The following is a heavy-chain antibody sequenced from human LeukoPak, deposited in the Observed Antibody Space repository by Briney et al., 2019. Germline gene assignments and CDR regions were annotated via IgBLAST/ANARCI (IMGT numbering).Heavy chain of an antibody. J-gene: IGHJ3*02. Sequence: SVKVSCKASGGTFSSYAISWVRQAPGQGLEWMGGIIPIFGTANYAQKFQGRVTITADESTSTAYMELSSLRSEDTAVYYCAREGISAARYYYDSSGYYGAFDIWGQGIMVTVSS. CDR3: AREGISAARYYYDSSGYYGAFDI. CDR2: IIPIFGTA. CDR1: GGTFSSYA. D-gene: IGHD3-22*01. V-gene: IGHV1-69*13.